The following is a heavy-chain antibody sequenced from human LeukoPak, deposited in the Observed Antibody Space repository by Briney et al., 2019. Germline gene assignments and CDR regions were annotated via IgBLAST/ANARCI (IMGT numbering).Heavy chain of an antibody. Sequence: GGSLRLSCAASGFTFSSYGMHWVRQAPGKGLEWVAFIRYDGSNKYYADSVKGRFTISRDNSKNTLYLRMNSLRAEDTAVYYCAKNGGPWGYSGSYYFDYWGQGTLVTVSS. V-gene: IGHV3-30*02. J-gene: IGHJ4*02. CDR3: AKNGGPWGYSGSYYFDY. CDR2: IRYDGSNK. CDR1: GFTFSSYG. D-gene: IGHD1-26*01.